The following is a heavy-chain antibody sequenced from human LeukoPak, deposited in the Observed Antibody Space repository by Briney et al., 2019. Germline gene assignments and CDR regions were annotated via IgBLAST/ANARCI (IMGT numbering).Heavy chain of an antibody. V-gene: IGHV4-59*08. D-gene: IGHD2-15*01. J-gene: IGHJ3*02. CDR2: VSYSGST. Sequence: SETLSLTCSVSGVSISGSYWNWIRQPPGKGLEWIGYVSYSGSTNYNPSLKSRVTISVDTSKNQFSLKLSSVTAADTAVYYCARYCSGGSCSEGAFDIWGQGTMVTVSS. CDR1: GVSISGSY. CDR3: ARYCSGGSCSEGAFDI.